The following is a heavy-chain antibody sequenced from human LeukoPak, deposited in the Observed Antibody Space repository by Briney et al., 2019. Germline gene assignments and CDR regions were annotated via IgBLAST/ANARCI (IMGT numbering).Heavy chain of an antibody. CDR3: ARLSSSRTTTSYSSYYYYYMDV. J-gene: IGHJ6*03. D-gene: IGHD1/OR15-1a*01. Sequence: GESLKISCKGSGYSITSYWIGWVRQRPGKGLERMGIIYPGDSDTRYSPSFQGQVTISADKSISTAYLQWSSLKASDTAMYYCARLSSSRTTTSYSSYYYYYMDVWGKGTTVTASS. CDR1: GYSITSYW. CDR2: IYPGDSDT. V-gene: IGHV5-51*01.